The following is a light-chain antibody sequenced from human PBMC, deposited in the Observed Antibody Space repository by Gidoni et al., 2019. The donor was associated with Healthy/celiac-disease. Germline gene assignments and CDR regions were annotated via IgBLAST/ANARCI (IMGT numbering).Light chain of an antibody. CDR3: QQSYSTPPT. Sequence: DIQMTQSPSSLSASVGDRVTITCRASQSISSYLNWYQQKPGKAPKLLIYAASSLQSGVPSRFSGSGSGTDFTITISSLQPEGFAAYYCQQSYSTPPTFGGGTKVEIK. V-gene: IGKV1-39*01. J-gene: IGKJ4*01. CDR1: QSISSY. CDR2: AAS.